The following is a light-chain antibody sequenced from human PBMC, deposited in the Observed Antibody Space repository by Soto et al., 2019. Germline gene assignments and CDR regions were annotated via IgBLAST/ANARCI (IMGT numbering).Light chain of an antibody. V-gene: IGKV1-39*01. Sequence: DIQMTQSPSSLSASVGDRVTITCRASQSISSYLHWYQHKPGEVPKLLIYAASSLQSGVPSRFSGSGSGTDFTLTINSLQPEDFATYYCQQSYSNPKTFGQGTKLDIK. CDR2: AAS. CDR3: QQSYSNPKT. J-gene: IGKJ1*01. CDR1: QSISSY.